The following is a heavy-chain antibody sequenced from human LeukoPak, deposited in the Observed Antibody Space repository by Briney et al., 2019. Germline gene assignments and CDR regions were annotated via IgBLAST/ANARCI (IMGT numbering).Heavy chain of an antibody. CDR3: ARAQRPRGSYSIDY. V-gene: IGHV4-4*07. CDR2: IYSSGST. CDR1: GDSINTYSSYY. Sequence: PSETLSLTCTVSGDSINTYSSYYWSWIRQPAGKGLEWIGRIYSSGSTNYNPSLKSRVTISVDTSKNQFSLKLSSVTAADTAVYYCARAQRPRGSYSIDYRGQGTLVTVSS. J-gene: IGHJ4*02. D-gene: IGHD1-26*01.